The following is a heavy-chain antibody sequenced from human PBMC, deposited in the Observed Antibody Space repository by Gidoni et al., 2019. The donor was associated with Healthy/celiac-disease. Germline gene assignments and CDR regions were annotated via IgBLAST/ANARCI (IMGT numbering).Heavy chain of an antibody. V-gene: IGHV4-34*01. CDR2: INQSGST. CDR3: ARTPRGRGVARWFDP. D-gene: IGHD5-12*01. Sequence: QVQLQQWGAGLLKPSETLSLTCAVYGGSFSGYYWSWIRQPPGKGLEWIGEINQSGSTNYNPSLKSRVTISVDTSKNQFSLKLSSVTAADTAVYYCARTPRGRGVARWFDPWGQGTLVTVSS. J-gene: IGHJ5*02. CDR1: GGSFSGYY.